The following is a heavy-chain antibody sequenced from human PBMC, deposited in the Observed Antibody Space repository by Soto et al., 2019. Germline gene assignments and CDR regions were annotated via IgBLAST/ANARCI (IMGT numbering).Heavy chain of an antibody. CDR3: ADHPTVTVYFLAY. CDR2: IYYSGRT. CDR1: EASSGGYY. Sequence: TCNVAEASSGGYYWRCIRNNPGKELEWIGYIYYSGRTNYNPSLKSRVTISVDTSKNQFSLKLTSVTAADTALFYCADHPTVTVYFLAYRVQGTLVTVSP. D-gene: IGHD4-17*01. V-gene: IGHV4-59*08. J-gene: IGHJ4*02.